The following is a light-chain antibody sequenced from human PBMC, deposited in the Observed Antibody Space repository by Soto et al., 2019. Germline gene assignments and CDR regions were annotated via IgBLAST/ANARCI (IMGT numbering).Light chain of an antibody. CDR2: DVS. V-gene: IGLV2-14*01. J-gene: IGLJ2*01. CDR3: SSYTSSSTLV. Sequence: QSALTQPASVAGSPGQSRTISCTGTSSDFGGYNYVSWYQQHPGKAPKLMIYDVSNRPSGVSNRFSGSKSGNTASLTISGLQAEDEADYYCSSYTSSSTLVFGGGTQLTVL. CDR1: SSDFGGYNY.